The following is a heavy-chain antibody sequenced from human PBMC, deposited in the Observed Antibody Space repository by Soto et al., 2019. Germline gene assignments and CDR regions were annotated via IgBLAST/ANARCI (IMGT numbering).Heavy chain of an antibody. Sequence: VQLVESGGGVVQPGRSLRISCAASGFSFSISPMHWVRQAPGKGPEWVALISYDGTNNFYADSVKGRFTISRDNSNSPFYLQVDSLRPEDAAVYYCARDPKTSGGQHWAFNYFDSWGQGTLVTVSS. D-gene: IGHD7-27*01. CDR3: ARDPKTSGGQHWAFNYFDS. CDR2: ISYDGTNN. CDR1: GFSFSISP. V-gene: IGHV3-30-3*01. J-gene: IGHJ4*02.